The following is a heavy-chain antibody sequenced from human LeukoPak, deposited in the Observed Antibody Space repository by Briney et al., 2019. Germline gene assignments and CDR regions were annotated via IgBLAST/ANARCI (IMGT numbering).Heavy chain of an antibody. Sequence: PSETLSLTCAVYGGSFSGYYWSWIRQPPGKGLEWIGEIYHSGSTNYSPSLESRVTVSVDKSKNQFSLDLSSVTAADTAVYYCARRGGPYGDYNYWGQGTLVTVSS. CDR2: IYHSGST. V-gene: IGHV4-34*01. CDR1: GGSFSGYY. J-gene: IGHJ4*02. CDR3: ARRGGPYGDYNY. D-gene: IGHD4-17*01.